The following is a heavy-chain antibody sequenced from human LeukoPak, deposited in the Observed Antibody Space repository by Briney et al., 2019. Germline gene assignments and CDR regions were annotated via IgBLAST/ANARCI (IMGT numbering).Heavy chain of an antibody. CDR3: APAAMDLYYFDY. Sequence: ASVKVSCKASGYTFTGYYIHWVRQAPGQGLEWMGWINPKSGGTNYAQKFQGRVTMTRDTSISTAYMELSRLRSDDTAVYYCAPAAMDLYYFDYWGQGTLVTVSS. J-gene: IGHJ4*02. CDR2: INPKSGGT. V-gene: IGHV1-2*02. D-gene: IGHD2-2*01. CDR1: GYTFTGYY.